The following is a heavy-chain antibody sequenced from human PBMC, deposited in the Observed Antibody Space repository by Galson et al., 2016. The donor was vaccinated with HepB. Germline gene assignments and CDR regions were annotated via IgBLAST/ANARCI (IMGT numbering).Heavy chain of an antibody. D-gene: IGHD6-19*01. CDR2: IRESGGGT. J-gene: IGHJ5*02. CDR3: AKCSNNEYNSGWCHWFDP. CDR1: GFTFSSHA. V-gene: IGHV3-23*01. Sequence: SLRLSCAASGFTFSSHAMNWVRQAPGKGLEWVSSIRESGGGTSYADSVKGRFTISRDNSKNTLYLQMNSLRAEDTAVYYCAKCSNNEYNSGWCHWFDPWGQGTLVTVSS.